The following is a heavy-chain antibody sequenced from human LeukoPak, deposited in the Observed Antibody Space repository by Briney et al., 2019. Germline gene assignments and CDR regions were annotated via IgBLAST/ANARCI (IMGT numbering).Heavy chain of an antibody. J-gene: IGHJ6*03. CDR2: MIPILGIA. Sequence: SVKVSCKASGGTFSSYAISWVRQAPGQGLEWMGRMIPILGIAHYAQKFQARVTITADKSTSTAYMKLSSLRSEDTAVYYCARTAAGNSPFPYNYYYMDVWGKGTTVTVSS. CDR1: GGTFSSYA. D-gene: IGHD6-13*01. V-gene: IGHV1-69*04. CDR3: ARTAAGNSPFPYNYYYMDV.